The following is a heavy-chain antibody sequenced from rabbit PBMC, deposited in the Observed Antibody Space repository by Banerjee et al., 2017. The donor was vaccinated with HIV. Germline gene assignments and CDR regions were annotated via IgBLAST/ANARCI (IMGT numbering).Heavy chain of an antibody. V-gene: IGHV1S40*01. Sequence: QSLEESGGDLVKPGASLTLTCTASGFTISSSNWICWVRKAPGKGLEWIACIVSGDGNTYYASWAKGRFTISKTSSTTVTLQMTSLTGADTATYFCARGAAYGYGGTFDPWGPGTLVTVS. J-gene: IGHJ2*01. CDR2: IVSGDGNT. CDR3: ARGAAYGYGGTFDP. CDR1: GFTISSSNW. D-gene: IGHD6-1*01.